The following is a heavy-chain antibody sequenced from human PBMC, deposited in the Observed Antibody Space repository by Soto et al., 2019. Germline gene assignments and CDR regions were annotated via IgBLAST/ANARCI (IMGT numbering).Heavy chain of an antibody. J-gene: IGHJ4*02. CDR1: GFTFSSYG. CDR2: ISYDGSNK. Sequence: PGGSLRLSCAASGFTFSSYGMHWVRQAPGKGLEWVAVISYDGSNKYYADSVKGRFTISRDNSKNTLYLQMNSLRAEDTAVYYCARGDYSRPYYFDYWGQGTLVTVSS. D-gene: IGHD4-17*01. CDR3: ARGDYSRPYYFDY. V-gene: IGHV3-30*03.